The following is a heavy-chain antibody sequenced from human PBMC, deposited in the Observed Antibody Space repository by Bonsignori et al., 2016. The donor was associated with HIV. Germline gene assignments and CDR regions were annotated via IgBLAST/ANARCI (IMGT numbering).Heavy chain of an antibody. D-gene: IGHD2-21*01. J-gene: IGHJ4*02. CDR3: ARAYGDCCDY. CDR2: ISSSSSYI. V-gene: IGHV3-21*01. Sequence: WIRQPPGKGLEWVSSISSSSSYIYYADSVKGRFTISRDNAKNSLYLQMNSLRAEDTAVYYCARAYGDCCDYWGQGTLVTVSS.